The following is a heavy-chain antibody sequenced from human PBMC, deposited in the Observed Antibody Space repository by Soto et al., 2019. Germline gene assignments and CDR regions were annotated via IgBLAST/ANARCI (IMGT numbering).Heavy chain of an antibody. J-gene: IGHJ4*02. D-gene: IGHD3-16*01. CDR3: ARDQGAMNS. CDR1: GDSVSRNNAA. Sequence: KQSQTLSLTCAISGDSVSRNNAAWNWIRQSPSRGLEWLGRTYYSSKWYSDYAVSVKSRITINPDTSKNQFSLHLNSVTPEDTAVYFCARDQGAMNSWGQGTLVTVSS. V-gene: IGHV6-1*01. CDR2: TYYSSKWYS.